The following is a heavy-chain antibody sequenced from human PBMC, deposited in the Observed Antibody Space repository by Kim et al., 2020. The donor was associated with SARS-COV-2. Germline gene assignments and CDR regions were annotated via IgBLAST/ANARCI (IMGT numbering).Heavy chain of an antibody. CDR1: GFTFSDYY. J-gene: IGHJ6*03. CDR2: IRTNTYGGTR. Sequence: GGSLRLSCTASGFTFSDYYMTWVRLAPGKGLEWVGLIRTNTYGGTREYAPSVKDRFTVSRDDSNSVAYLQLNSLRSEDTAVYYWARSSRAYEYMDVWGKG. V-gene: IGHV3-49*04. D-gene: IGHD3-16*01. CDR3: ARSSRAYEYMDV.